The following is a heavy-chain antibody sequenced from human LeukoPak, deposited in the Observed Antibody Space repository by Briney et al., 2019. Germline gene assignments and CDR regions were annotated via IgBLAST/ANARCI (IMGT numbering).Heavy chain of an antibody. V-gene: IGHV3-48*02. CDR2: ISSSSSTI. CDR1: GFTFSSYS. D-gene: IGHD2-21*02. Sequence: GGSLRLSCAASGFTFSSYSMNWVRQAPGKGLEWVSYISSSSSTIYYADSVKGRFTISRDNAKNSLYLQMNSLRDEDTAVYYCASAYCGGDCYSAYYYGMDVWGQGTTVTVSS. J-gene: IGHJ6*02. CDR3: ASAYCGGDCYSAYYYGMDV.